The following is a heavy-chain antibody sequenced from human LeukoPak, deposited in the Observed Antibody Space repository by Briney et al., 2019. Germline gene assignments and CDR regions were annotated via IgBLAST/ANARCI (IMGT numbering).Heavy chain of an antibody. V-gene: IGHV4-61*02. Sequence: SQTLSLTCTVSGVSIAKTFYYWNWLRQPAGKGLEWIGRIYTTGSTDYNPSLKRRVTISLDTARNQFSLKLSSVTAADTAVYYCARRQDGHDYWGQGTLVTVSS. CDR2: IYTTGST. CDR3: ARRQDGHDY. J-gene: IGHJ4*02. CDR1: GVSIAKTFYY.